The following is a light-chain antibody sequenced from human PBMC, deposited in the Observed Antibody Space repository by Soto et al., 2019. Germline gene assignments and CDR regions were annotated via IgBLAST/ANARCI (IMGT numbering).Light chain of an antibody. J-gene: IGLJ2*01. CDR2: EVS. Sequence: QSALTQPPSASGSPGPSVTISCTGTSSDVGGYNYVSWYQQHPGKAPKLMIYEVSKRPSGVPDRFSGSKSGNTASLTVSGRQAEDEADYYCSSYAGSNNLVVFGGGTKVTVL. V-gene: IGLV2-8*01. CDR3: SSYAGSNNLVV. CDR1: SSDVGGYNY.